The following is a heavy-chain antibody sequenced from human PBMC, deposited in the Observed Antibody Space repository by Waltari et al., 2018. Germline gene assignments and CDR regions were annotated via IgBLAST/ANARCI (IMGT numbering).Heavy chain of an antibody. V-gene: IGHV4-30-4*08. CDR1: GGSISSGDYY. Sequence: QVQLQESGPGLVKPSQTLSLTCTVSGGSISSGDYYWRWIRHPPGKGLEWIGYIYYSGSTYYNPSLKSRVTISVDTSKNQFSLKLSSVTAADTAVYYCARALQGETGIDAFDIWGQGTMVTVSS. CDR2: IYYSGST. CDR3: ARALQGETGIDAFDI. J-gene: IGHJ3*02. D-gene: IGHD7-27*01.